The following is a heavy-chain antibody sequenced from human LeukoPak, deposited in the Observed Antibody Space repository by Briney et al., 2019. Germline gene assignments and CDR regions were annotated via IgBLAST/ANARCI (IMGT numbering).Heavy chain of an antibody. J-gene: IGHJ4*03. CDR2: IIPIFGTA. D-gene: IGHD2-2*01. CDR1: GGTFSSYA. CDR3: ARDECSSTSCLSDFDY. Sequence: SVKVSCKASGGTFSSYAISWVRQAPGQGLEWMGGIIPIFGTANYAQKFQGRVTITADESTSTAYMELSSLRSEDTAVYYCARDECSSTSCLSDFDYWGRGTTVTVSS. V-gene: IGHV1-69*01.